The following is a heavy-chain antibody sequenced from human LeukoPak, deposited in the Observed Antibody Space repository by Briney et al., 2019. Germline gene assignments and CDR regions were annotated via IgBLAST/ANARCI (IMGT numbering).Heavy chain of an antibody. CDR1: GYTFTSYY. V-gene: IGHV1-46*01. D-gene: IGHD2-15*01. Sequence: ASVKVSCMASGYTFTSYYMHWVRQAPGQGLEWMGIINPSGSSTSYAQKFQGRVTMTRDTSTSTVYMELSSLRSEDTAVYYCAREGAYCSGGSCYPRVWFDPWGQGTLVTVSS. CDR2: INPSGSST. CDR3: AREGAYCSGGSCYPRVWFDP. J-gene: IGHJ5*02.